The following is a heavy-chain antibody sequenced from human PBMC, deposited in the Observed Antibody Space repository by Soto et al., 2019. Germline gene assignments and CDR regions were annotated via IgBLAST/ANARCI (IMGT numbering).Heavy chain of an antibody. J-gene: IGHJ5*01. CDR1: GGSISSSSYY. Sequence: PSETLSLTCTVSGGSISSSSYYWGWIRQPPGKGLEWIGSIYYSGSTYYNPSLKSRVTISVDTSKNQFSLKLSSVTAADTAVYYCARTWPPILFDSRGQGTPVTVSS. D-gene: IGHD5-12*01. V-gene: IGHV4-39*01. CDR3: ARTWPPILFDS. CDR2: IYYSGST.